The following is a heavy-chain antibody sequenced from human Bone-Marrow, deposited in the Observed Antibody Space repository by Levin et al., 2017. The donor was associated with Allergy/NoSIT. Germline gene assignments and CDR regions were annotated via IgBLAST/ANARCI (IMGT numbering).Heavy chain of an antibody. CDR1: GASISSYY. CDR2: IYYSGST. CDR3: ARGGASSKHFDY. D-gene: IGHD2-21*01. J-gene: IGHJ4*02. Sequence: GSLRLSCTVSGASISSYYWSWIRQPPGEGLEWIGYIYYSGSTNYNPSLKSRVTISVDTSKNQFSLNLNSAAAADTAVYYCARGGASSKHFDYWGQGTLVTVSS. V-gene: IGHV4-59*01.